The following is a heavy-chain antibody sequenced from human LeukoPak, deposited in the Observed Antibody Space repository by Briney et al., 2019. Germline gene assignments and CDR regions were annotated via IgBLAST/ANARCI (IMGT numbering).Heavy chain of an antibody. V-gene: IGHV3-7*01. CDR1: GFTFSNYW. J-gene: IGHJ4*02. CDR2: IKQDGSEK. Sequence: GGSLRLSCAVSGFTFSNYWMNWVRQAPGKGLEWVANIKQDGSEKYYVDSVKGRFTISRDNAKNSLYLQMNSLRAEDTAVYYCARDSSSSGWFGYLDYWGQGTRVTVSS. CDR3: ARDSSSSGWFGYLDY. D-gene: IGHD6-19*01.